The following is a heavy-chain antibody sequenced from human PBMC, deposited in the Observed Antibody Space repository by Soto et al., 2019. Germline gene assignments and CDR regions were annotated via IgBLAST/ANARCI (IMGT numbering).Heavy chain of an antibody. CDR3: ARDPRGGRPFDS. J-gene: IGHJ4*02. CDR1: GVNISSYV. Sequence: EVQLVESGGGLVKPGGSLRLSCIVSGVNISSYVMDWARQAPGKGLEWVSCISSTSSYKYYADSVRGRFTISRDNAKNSLYLQLHSLRVEDTAVYYCARDPRGGRPFDSWGQGTLVTVSS. D-gene: IGHD3-10*01. CDR2: ISSTSSYK. V-gene: IGHV3-21*01.